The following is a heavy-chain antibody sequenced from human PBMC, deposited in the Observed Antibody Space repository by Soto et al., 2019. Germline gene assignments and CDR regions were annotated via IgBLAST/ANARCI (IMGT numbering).Heavy chain of an antibody. CDR2: IWYDGSNK. CDR1: GVPFSSYG. D-gene: IGHD6-6*01. J-gene: IGHJ4*02. V-gene: IGHV3-33*01. Sequence: PGGSLRLCCAASGVPFSSYGMHWVRQAPGKGLEWVAVIWYDGSNKYYADSVKGRFTISRDNSKNTLYLQMNSLRAEDTAVYYCARDWLDSSSSGVDYWGQGTLVTVSS. CDR3: ARDWLDSSSSGVDY.